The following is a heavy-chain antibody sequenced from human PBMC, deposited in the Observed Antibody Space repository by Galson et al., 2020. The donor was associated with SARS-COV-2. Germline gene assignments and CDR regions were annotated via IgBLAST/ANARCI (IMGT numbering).Heavy chain of an antibody. J-gene: IGHJ4*02. CDR2: ISVYSGNT. CDR1: GYTFNSYG. Sequence: ASVKVSCKAFGYTFNSYGVNWVRRAPGQGLEWMGWISVYSGNTNYAQKFQGRVTMTADTSTSTAYMELRSLRSDDTAVYYCARDRVVAAGTAGEDWGQGTQVTVYS. CDR3: ARDRVVAAGTAGED. V-gene: IGHV1-18*01. D-gene: IGHD2-2*01.